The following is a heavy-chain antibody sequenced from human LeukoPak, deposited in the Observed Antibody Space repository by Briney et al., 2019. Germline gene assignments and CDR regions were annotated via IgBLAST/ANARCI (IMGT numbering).Heavy chain of an antibody. Sequence: GGSLRLSCAASGFIFSSYAMHWVRQAPGKGLEWVAVISYDGRNKYYAESVKGRFTISRDNSKNTLYLQMNSLRAEDTAVYYCASDYYGSGSPYWGQGTLVTVSS. V-gene: IGHV3-30*04. J-gene: IGHJ4*02. CDR2: ISYDGRNK. CDR1: GFIFSSYA. D-gene: IGHD3-10*01. CDR3: ASDYYGSGSPY.